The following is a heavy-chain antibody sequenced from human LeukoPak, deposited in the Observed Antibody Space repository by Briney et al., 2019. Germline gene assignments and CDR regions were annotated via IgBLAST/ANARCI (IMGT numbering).Heavy chain of an antibody. CDR1: GGSISRYY. CDR3: ARSGITIFGVVIIGMDV. Sequence: SETLSLTRTVSGGSISRYYWSCIRQPPGKALEGSGYIYYCGSTNYNPSLKGRVTISVDTSKSQFSLKLSSVTAAGTAVYYCARSGITIFGVVIIGMDVWGQGTTVTVSS. CDR2: IYYCGST. J-gene: IGHJ6*02. D-gene: IGHD3-3*01. V-gene: IGHV4-59*01.